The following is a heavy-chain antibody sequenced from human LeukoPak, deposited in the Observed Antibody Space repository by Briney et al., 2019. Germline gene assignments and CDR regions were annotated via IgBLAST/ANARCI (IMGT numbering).Heavy chain of an antibody. CDR2: IKRDGSEK. D-gene: IGHD6-13*01. CDR1: GFTFSSYW. J-gene: IGHJ6*02. CDR3: ARSTRLSSSSWYYGMDV. V-gene: IGHV3-7*01. Sequence: GGSLRLSCAASGFTFSSYWMSWVRQAPGKGLEWVANIKRDGSEKYYVDSVKGRFTISRDNAKNSLYLQMNSLRAEDTAVYYCARSTRLSSSSWYYGMDVWGQGTTVTVSS.